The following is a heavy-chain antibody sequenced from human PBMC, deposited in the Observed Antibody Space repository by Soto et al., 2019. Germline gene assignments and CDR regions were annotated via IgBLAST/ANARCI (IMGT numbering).Heavy chain of an antibody. J-gene: IGHJ6*02. D-gene: IGHD3-9*01. CDR1: GFTFSSYG. Sequence: QVQLVESGEGVVQPGRSLRLSCAASGFTFSSYGMHWVRQAPGKGLEWVAVISYDGSNKYYADSVKGRFTISRDNSKNMLYLQMNSLRAEDTAVYYCAKEGSDYDILTGSGYYGMDVWGQGTTVTVSS. V-gene: IGHV3-30*18. CDR2: ISYDGSNK. CDR3: AKEGSDYDILTGSGYYGMDV.